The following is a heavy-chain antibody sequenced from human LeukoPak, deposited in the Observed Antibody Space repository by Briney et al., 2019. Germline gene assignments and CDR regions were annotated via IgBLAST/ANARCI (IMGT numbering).Heavy chain of an antibody. CDR1: GGSISSYY. D-gene: IGHD3-3*01. J-gene: IGHJ3*02. V-gene: IGHV4-4*07. Sequence: SETLSLTCTVYGGSISSYYWSWHRPPAGRGLEWIGRINTSGSTNYNHSPKSRVTMSVDTSNNQFSLKLSSVTAADTAVYYCASLPHDFWSVQGAFDIWGHGTMVTASS. CDR2: INTSGST. CDR3: ASLPHDFWSVQGAFDI.